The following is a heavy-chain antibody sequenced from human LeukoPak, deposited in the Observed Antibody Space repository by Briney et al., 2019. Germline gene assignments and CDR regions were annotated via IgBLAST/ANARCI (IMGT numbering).Heavy chain of an antibody. D-gene: IGHD6-19*01. CDR2: IRYDGSNK. J-gene: IGHJ4*02. CDR1: GFTFSSYG. CDR3: ATGSSSGWYSRPDY. Sequence: GGSLRLSCAASGFTFSSYGMHWVRQAPGKGLEWVAFIRYDGSNKYYADSVKGRFTISRDNSKNTLYLQMNSLRAEDTAVYYCATGSSSGWYSRPDYWGQGTLVTVSS. V-gene: IGHV3-30*02.